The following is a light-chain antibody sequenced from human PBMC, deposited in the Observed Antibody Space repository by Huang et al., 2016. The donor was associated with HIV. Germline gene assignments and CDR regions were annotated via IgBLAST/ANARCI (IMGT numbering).Light chain of an antibody. J-gene: IGKJ1*01. CDR3: QQYFSTPWT. Sequence: DIVMTQSPDLLAVSRGGRATINCKSNQSVFYNSHRMHFVAWFQQTPGQPPKLLIHWASIRASGVPDRFSGGGSGTEFTLTINNLQAADVALYYCQQYFSTPWTFGQGTKVELK. CDR1: QSVFYNSHRMHF. V-gene: IGKV4-1*01. CDR2: WAS.